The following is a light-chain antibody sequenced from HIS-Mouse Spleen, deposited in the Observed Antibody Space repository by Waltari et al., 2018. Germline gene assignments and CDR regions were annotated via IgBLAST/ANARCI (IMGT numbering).Light chain of an antibody. CDR1: SGSIASNY. J-gene: IGLJ2*01. CDR2: EVN. CDR3: QSYDSSNHVV. V-gene: IGLV6-57*02. Sequence: NFMLTQPHSVSESPGKTVTISCTGSSGSIASNYVQWYQRRPGSAPTTVIYEVNQRPSGFPDRFSGSIDSSSNSASLTISGLKTEDEADYYCQSYDSSNHVVFGGGTKLTVL.